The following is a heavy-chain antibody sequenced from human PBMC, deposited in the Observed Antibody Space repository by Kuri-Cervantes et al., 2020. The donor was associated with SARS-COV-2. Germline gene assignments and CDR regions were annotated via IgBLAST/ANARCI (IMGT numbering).Heavy chain of an antibody. J-gene: IGHJ4*02. V-gene: IGHV3-30*04. CDR1: GFTFSSYA. D-gene: IGHD3-3*01. CDR2: ISDDGSNK. CDR3: VKDFWSGYPTYYFDY. Sequence: GGSLRLSCAASGFTFSSYAMHWVRQAPGKGLEWVAVISDDGSNKFYSDSVRGRFTISRDNSKNTLYLQMDSLRVEDTAVYYCVKDFWSGYPTYYFDYWGQGTQVTVSS.